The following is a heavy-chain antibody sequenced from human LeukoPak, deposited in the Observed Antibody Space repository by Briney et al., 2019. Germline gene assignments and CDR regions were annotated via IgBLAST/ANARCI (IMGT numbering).Heavy chain of an antibody. CDR3: ARDGGPGYSSSWYLY. Sequence: GGSLRLSCAASGFTFSSYSMNWVRQAPGKGLEWVSSISGSSSYIYYADSVKGRFTISRDNAKNSLYLQMNSLRAEDTAVYYCARDGGPGYSSSWYLYWGQGTLVTVSS. J-gene: IGHJ4*02. V-gene: IGHV3-21*06. D-gene: IGHD6-13*01. CDR2: ISGSSSYI. CDR1: GFTFSSYS.